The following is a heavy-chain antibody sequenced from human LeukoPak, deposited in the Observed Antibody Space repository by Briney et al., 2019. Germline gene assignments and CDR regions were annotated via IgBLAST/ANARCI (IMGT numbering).Heavy chain of an antibody. D-gene: IGHD2-21*02. Sequence: SETLSLTCTVSGASISSFYWSWIRQPAGKGLEWIGRVFTSGNNNYNPSLKSRVTMSGDRSKNQFSLKLSSATAADTAVYYCARVGDSATYFDYWGQGTLVTVSS. J-gene: IGHJ4*02. CDR1: GASISSFY. CDR2: VFTSGNN. CDR3: ARVGDSATYFDY. V-gene: IGHV4-4*07.